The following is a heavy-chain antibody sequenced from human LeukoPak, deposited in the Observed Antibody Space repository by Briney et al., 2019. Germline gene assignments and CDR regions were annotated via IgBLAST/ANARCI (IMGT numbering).Heavy chain of an antibody. Sequence: PGGSLRLSCAASGVTLSSYWMHWVRQVPGKGLVWVSRINFDGSSTNYADSVKGRFTISRDNAKNTLYLQMNSLRAEDTAVYYCARDLVYYGYGMDVWGQGTTVTVSS. D-gene: IGHD3-16*01. CDR2: INFDGSST. J-gene: IGHJ6*02. CDR3: ARDLVYYGYGMDV. V-gene: IGHV3-74*01. CDR1: GVTLSSYW.